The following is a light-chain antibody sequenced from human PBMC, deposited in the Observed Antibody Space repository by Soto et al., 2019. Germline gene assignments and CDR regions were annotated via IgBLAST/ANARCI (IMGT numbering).Light chain of an antibody. CDR3: QVWDSSSHHRV. CDR2: DDS. V-gene: IGLV3-21*02. J-gene: IGLJ3*02. Sequence: SYELTQPPSVSVAPGQTASITCGGNNIGTKTVHWYQQKPGQAPMLVVYDDSGRPSGIPERFSGSNSGNTATLTISRVKGGDEADYYCQVWDSSSHHRVFGGGTQLTVL. CDR1: NIGTKT.